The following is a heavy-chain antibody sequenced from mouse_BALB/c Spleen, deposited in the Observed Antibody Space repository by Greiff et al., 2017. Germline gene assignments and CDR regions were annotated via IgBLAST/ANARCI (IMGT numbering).Heavy chain of an antibody. D-gene: IGHD4-1*01. CDR1: GYTFSSYW. Sequence: VKLVESGAELMKPGASVKISCKATGYTFSSYWIEWVKQRPGHGLEWIGEILPGSGSTNYNEKFKGKATFTADTSSNTAYMQLSSLTSEDSAVYYCARSSSNWDWFAYWGQGTLVTVSA. J-gene: IGHJ3*01. CDR2: ILPGSGST. V-gene: IGHV1-9*01. CDR3: ARSSSNWDWFAY.